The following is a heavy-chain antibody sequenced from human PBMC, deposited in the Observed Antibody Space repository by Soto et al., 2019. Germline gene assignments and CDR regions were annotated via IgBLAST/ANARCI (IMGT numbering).Heavy chain of an antibody. V-gene: IGHV3-33*01. CDR1: GFTFSSYG. Sequence: GGSLRLSCAASGFTFSSYGMRWVRQAPGKGLEWVAVIWYSGSNKYYADSVKGRFTISRDNSKNTLYLQMNSLRAGDTAVSYCAREESLIVALDYWGQGTLVTVSS. CDR3: AREESLIVALDY. D-gene: IGHD3-22*01. J-gene: IGHJ4*02. CDR2: IWYSGSNK.